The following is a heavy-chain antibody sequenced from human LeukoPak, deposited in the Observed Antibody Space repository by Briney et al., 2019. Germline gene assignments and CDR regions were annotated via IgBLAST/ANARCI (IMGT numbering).Heavy chain of an antibody. CDR3: ARDVTGYSYGLDYYYMDV. J-gene: IGHJ6*03. CDR1: GFTFSSYS. V-gene: IGHV3-21*01. Sequence: PGGSLRLSCAASGFTFSSYSMNWVRQAPGKGLEWVSSISSSSSYIYYADSVKGRFTISRDNAKNSLYLQMNSLRAEDTAVYYCARDVTGYSYGLDYYYMDVWGKGTTVTVSS. D-gene: IGHD5-18*01. CDR2: ISSSSSYI.